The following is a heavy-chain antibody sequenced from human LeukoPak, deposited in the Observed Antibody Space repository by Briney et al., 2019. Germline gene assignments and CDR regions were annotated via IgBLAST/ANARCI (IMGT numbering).Heavy chain of an antibody. J-gene: IGHJ5*02. Sequence: PGGSLRLSWVAPGFKFTNYWMNWFRQAPGKGLEWVARIKQDGSQKSYVDSVKGRFTISRDNAKNSLSLQMDSLRGEDTAVYYCARDLIAAAGTSWFDPWGQGTLVTVSS. V-gene: IGHV3-7*01. CDR1: GFKFTNYW. D-gene: IGHD6-13*01. CDR3: ARDLIAAAGTSWFDP. CDR2: IKQDGSQK.